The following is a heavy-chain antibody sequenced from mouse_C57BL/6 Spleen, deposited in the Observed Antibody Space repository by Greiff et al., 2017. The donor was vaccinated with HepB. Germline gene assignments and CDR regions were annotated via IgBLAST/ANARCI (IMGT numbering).Heavy chain of an antibody. J-gene: IGHJ4*01. CDR1: GFNIKNTY. CDR3: ARGDYDRGYAVDY. V-gene: IGHV14-3*01. Sequence: DVQLQESVAELVRPGASVKLSCTASGFNIKNTYMHWVKQRPEQGLEWIGRIDPANGNTKYAPKFQGKATITADTSSNTAYLQLSSLTSEDTAIYYCARGDYDRGYAVDYWGQGTSVTVSS. D-gene: IGHD2-4*01. CDR2: IDPANGNT.